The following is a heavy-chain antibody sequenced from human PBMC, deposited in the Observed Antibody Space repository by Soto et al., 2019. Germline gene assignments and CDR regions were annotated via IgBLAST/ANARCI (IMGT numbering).Heavy chain of an antibody. V-gene: IGHV4-59*01. J-gene: IGHJ4*02. CDR2: LYYGRSA. Sequence: QVQLQESGPGLVKPSETLSLTCAVSGAAISSYYCLWIRQPPGKGLESIVYLYYGRSANYNPSLKSRVTLSVDTSTNQCSLTLSSMTAAYTAVYYCAIRSMAVVPEYWGQGTLVTASS. D-gene: IGHD3-22*01. CDR1: GAAISSYY. CDR3: AIRSMAVVPEY.